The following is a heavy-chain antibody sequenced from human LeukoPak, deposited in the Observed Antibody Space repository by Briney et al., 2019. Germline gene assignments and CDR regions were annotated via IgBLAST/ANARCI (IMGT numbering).Heavy chain of an antibody. D-gene: IGHD5-18*01. CDR2: INPNSGGT. J-gene: IGHJ6*03. V-gene: IGHV1-2*02. CDR3: ARGGSIQLWFKKRYYVDV. CDR1: GYTFTGYY. Sequence: ASVKVSCKASGYTFTGYYMHWVRQAPGQGLEWMGWINPNSGGTNYAQKFQGRVTMTRDTSISTAYMELSRLRSDDTAVYYCARGGSIQLWFKKRYYVDVWGKGTTVTVSS.